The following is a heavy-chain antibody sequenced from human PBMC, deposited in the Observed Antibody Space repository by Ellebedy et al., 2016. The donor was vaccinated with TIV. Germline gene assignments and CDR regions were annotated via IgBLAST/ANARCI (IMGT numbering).Heavy chain of an antibody. CDR2: ISSSSGII. D-gene: IGHD6-19*01. V-gene: IGHV3-48*01. CDR3: AKEREPAVAADY. J-gene: IGHJ4*02. Sequence: GESLKISCAASGFTFSSSSMNWVRQAPGKGLEWVSFISSSSGIIYQADSVKGRFTISRDNAKNSLYLQMNSLRAEDTAVYYCAKEREPAVAADYWGQGTLVTVSS. CDR1: GFTFSSSS.